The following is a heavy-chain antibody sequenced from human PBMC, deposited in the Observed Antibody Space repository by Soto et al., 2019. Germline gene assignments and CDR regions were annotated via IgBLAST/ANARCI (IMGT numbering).Heavy chain of an antibody. J-gene: IGHJ6*02. CDR2: IYPGDSDT. V-gene: IGHV5-51*01. Sequence: GESLKISCKGSGYSFTSYWIGWVRQMPGKGLEWMGIIYPGDSDTRYSPSFQGQVTISADKSISTAYLQWSSLKASDTAMYYCARRGRSSSAPGYGMDAWGQGTTVTVSS. D-gene: IGHD6-6*01. CDR1: GYSFTSYW. CDR3: ARRGRSSSAPGYGMDA.